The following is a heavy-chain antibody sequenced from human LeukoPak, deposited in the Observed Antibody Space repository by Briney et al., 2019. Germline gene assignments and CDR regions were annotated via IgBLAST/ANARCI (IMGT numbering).Heavy chain of an antibody. CDR1: GFTFSSYW. V-gene: IGHV3-7*01. Sequence: EGSLRLSCAASGFTFSSYWMTWVRQAPGKGLEWVANIKQDGSEQYYVDSVKGRFTISRDNAKNSLYLQMNSLRAEDTAVYYCARFLAVAGTGLRYFDLWGRGTLVTVSS. CDR2: IKQDGSEQ. CDR3: ARFLAVAGTGLRYFDL. D-gene: IGHD6-19*01. J-gene: IGHJ2*01.